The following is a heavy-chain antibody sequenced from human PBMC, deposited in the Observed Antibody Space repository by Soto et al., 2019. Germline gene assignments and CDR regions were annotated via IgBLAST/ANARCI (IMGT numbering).Heavy chain of an antibody. J-gene: IGHJ5*01. V-gene: IGHV4-34*01. D-gene: IGHD3-3*01. Sequence: SETLSLTCAVYGGSVNGYYWNWIRQPPGKGLEWIGEINHTGGTHYNPSLKSRVTMPVDTSKNQFSLRLSSVTAADTAIYYCASRITVFGLLIPPFDPWGQGTQVTVSS. CDR3: ASRITVFGLLIPPFDP. CDR1: GGSVNGYY. CDR2: INHTGGT.